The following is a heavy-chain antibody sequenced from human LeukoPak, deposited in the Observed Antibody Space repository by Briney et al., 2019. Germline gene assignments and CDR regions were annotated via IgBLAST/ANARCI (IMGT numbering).Heavy chain of an antibody. Sequence: PGGSLRLSCAASGFTFSSYSMNWVRQAPGKGLEWVGFIRSKAYGGTIEYAASVKGRFTISRDDSKSIAYLQMSSLKTEDTAVYYCTRGITGTKTDYWGQGTLVTVSS. V-gene: IGHV3-49*04. D-gene: IGHD1-20*01. J-gene: IGHJ4*02. CDR3: TRGITGTKTDY. CDR2: IRSKAYGGTI. CDR1: GFTFSSYS.